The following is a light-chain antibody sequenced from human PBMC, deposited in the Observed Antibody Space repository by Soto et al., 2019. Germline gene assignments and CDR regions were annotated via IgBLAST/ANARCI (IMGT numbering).Light chain of an antibody. V-gene: IGKV3-20*01. CDR2: GAS. CDR3: QQYGSSGT. CDR1: QSVTNNY. J-gene: IGKJ1*01. Sequence: EIVLTQSPGTLSLSPGERATLTCRSSQSVTNNYLAWYQQKPGQAHRLLIYGASKRATGIPDRFSGSGSGTDFTLTISRLEPEDVAVYYCQQYGSSGTFGQGTNVDIK.